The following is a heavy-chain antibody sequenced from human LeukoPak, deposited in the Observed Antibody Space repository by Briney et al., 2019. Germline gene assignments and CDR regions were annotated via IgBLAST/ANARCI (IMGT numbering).Heavy chain of an antibody. CDR1: GGSISTYY. J-gene: IGHJ4*02. Sequence: SETLSLTCTVSGGSISTYYWSWTRQPPGKGLEWIGYIYYSGTTNSNPSLKSRVTMSVDTSKNQFSLKLSSVTAADTAVYYCARGYSSSWYYFDYWGRGTLVTVSS. V-gene: IGHV4-59*01. CDR3: ARGYSSSWYYFDY. CDR2: IYYSGTT. D-gene: IGHD6-13*01.